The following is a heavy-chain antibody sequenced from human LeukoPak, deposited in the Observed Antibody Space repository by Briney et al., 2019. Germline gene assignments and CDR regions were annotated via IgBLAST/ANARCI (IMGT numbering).Heavy chain of an antibody. CDR2: ISYDGSNK. Sequence: GRSLRLSCAASGFTFSSYAMHWVRQAPGKGLEWVAVISYDGSNKYYADSVKGRFTISRDNSKNTLYLQMNSLRAEDTAVYYCAREIYGDYADYWGQGTLVTVSS. D-gene: IGHD4-17*01. CDR3: AREIYGDYADY. CDR1: GFTFSSYA. V-gene: IGHV3-30-3*01. J-gene: IGHJ4*02.